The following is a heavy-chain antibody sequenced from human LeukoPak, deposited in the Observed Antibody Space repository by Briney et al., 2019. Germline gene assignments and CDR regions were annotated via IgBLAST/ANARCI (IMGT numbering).Heavy chain of an antibody. CDR2: ISRSGGST. CDR3: ANALWFADSDGDY. V-gene: IGHV3-23*01. D-gene: IGHD3-10*01. Sequence: GGSLRLSCAASGITFGAYDMTWVRRTPGQGLEWVSAISRSGGSTFYADSVKGRFTISRDNSKNTLYLQMNSLRAEDTAVYYCANALWFADSDGDYWGQGTLVTASS. CDR1: GITFGAYD. J-gene: IGHJ4*02.